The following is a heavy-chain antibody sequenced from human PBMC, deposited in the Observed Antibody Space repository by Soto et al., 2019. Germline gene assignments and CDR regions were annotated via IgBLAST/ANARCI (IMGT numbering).Heavy chain of an antibody. J-gene: IGHJ4*02. D-gene: IGHD6-19*01. CDR1: GGSVSSGSYY. CDR3: AREVSYSSGWYPGYFDY. Sequence: SEPLSLTCTVSGGSVSSGSYYWSWIRQPPGKGLEWIGYIYYSGSTNYNPSLKSRVTISVDTSKNQFSLKLSSVIAADTAVYYCAREVSYSSGWYPGYFDYWGQGTLVTVSS. V-gene: IGHV4-61*01. CDR2: IYYSGST.